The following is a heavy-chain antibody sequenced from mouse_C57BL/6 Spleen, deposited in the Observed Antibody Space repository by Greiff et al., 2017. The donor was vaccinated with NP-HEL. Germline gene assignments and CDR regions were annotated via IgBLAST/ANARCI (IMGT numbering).Heavy chain of an antibody. CDR1: GYTFTDYY. CDR3: ARLGTTRGYAMDY. CDR2: INPNNGGT. J-gene: IGHJ4*01. Sequence: EVQLQQSGPELVKPGASVKISCKASGYTFTDYYMNWVKQSHGKSLEWIGDINPNNGGTSYNQKFKGKATLTVDKSSSTAYMELRSLTSEDSAVYYCARLGTTRGYAMDYWGQGTSVTVSS. D-gene: IGHD2-3*01. V-gene: IGHV1-26*01.